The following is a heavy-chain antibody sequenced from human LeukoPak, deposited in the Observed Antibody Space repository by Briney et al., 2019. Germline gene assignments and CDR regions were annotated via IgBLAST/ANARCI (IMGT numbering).Heavy chain of an antibody. D-gene: IGHD6-13*01. CDR2: ISNSGTTI. Sequence: GGSLRLSCVVSGFTFSSYEMNWVRQAPGKGLEWVSYISNSGTTIYYADSVKGRFTISRDNAKNSLYPQMNSLRAEDTAVYYCARAPGSSSWHEGGYWGQGTLVTVSS. CDR3: ARAPGSSSWHEGGY. V-gene: IGHV3-48*03. J-gene: IGHJ4*02. CDR1: GFTFSSYE.